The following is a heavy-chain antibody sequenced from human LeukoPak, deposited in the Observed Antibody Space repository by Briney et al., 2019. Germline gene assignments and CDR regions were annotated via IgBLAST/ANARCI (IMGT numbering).Heavy chain of an antibody. J-gene: IGHJ4*02. CDR3: AGGDRNGWYFYY. CDR2: FTSRSRNI. Sequence: PGGSLRLSCAASGFTFSSYSMTWVRQAPGKGLEWLSSFTSRSRNIYYADSVKGRFTISRDNAKNLLYLQMNSLRAEDTALYLCAGGDRNGWYFYYWGQGTLVTVSS. CDR1: GFTFSSYS. D-gene: IGHD6-19*01. V-gene: IGHV3-21*04.